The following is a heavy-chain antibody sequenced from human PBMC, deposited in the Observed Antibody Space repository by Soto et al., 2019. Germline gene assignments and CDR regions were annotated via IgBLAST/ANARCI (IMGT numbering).Heavy chain of an antibody. D-gene: IGHD1-7*01. V-gene: IGHV3-23*01. Sequence: EVQLLESGGGLVQPGGSLTLSCAASGFTFSSYGMTWVRQAPGKGLEWVSFSSATGAGRYYADSVKGRFPISRDNSKHTLYLQMSSLRADDTAVYYCAKDRRAGGNYGFYSDFWGQGALVIVSS. J-gene: IGHJ4*02. CDR1: GFTFSSYG. CDR3: AKDRRAGGNYGFYSDF. CDR2: SSATGAGR.